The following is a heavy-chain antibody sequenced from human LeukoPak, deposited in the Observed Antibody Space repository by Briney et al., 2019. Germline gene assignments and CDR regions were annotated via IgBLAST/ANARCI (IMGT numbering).Heavy chain of an antibody. V-gene: IGHV3-7*01. CDR2: IKQDGSEK. CDR3: ARDSQSSYYYDSSGYYPEYFQH. CDR1: GFTFSSYW. D-gene: IGHD3-22*01. Sequence: GGSLRLSCAASGFTFSSYWMSWVRQAPGKGLEWVANIKQDGSEKYYVDSVKGRFTISRDNAKNSLYLQINSLRAEDTAVYYCARDSQSSYYYDSSGYYPEYFQHWGQGTLVTVCS. J-gene: IGHJ1*01.